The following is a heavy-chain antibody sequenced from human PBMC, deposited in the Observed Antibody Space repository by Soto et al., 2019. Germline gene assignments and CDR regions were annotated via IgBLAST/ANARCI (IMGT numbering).Heavy chain of an antibody. Sequence: GESLKISCKGSGYSFTSYWISWVRQMPGKGLEWMGRIDPSDSYTNYSPSFQGHVTISADKSISTAYLQWSSLKASDTAMYYCARLWWIGSSCTGYYDDGRDVWGKGTKVTV. D-gene: IGHD6-13*01. CDR1: GYSFTSYW. J-gene: IGHJ6*04. CDR3: ARLWWIGSSCTGYYDDGRDV. V-gene: IGHV5-10-1*01. CDR2: IDPSDSYT.